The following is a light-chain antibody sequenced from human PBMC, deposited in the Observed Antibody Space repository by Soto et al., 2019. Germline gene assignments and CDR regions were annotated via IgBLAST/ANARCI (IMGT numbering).Light chain of an antibody. CDR3: QQYNNWPPIT. CDR1: QSISTW. CDR2: KAS. J-gene: IGKJ5*01. V-gene: IGKV1-5*03. Sequence: DIQMTQSPSTLSASVGERVTITCLASQSISTWLAWYQQKPGKAPKLLIYKASTLKSGVPSRFSGSGSGTEFTLTISSLQSEDFAVYYCQQYNNWPPITFGQGTRLEI.